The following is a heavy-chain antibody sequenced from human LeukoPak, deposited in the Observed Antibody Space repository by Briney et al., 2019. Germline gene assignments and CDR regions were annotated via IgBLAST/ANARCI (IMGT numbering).Heavy chain of an antibody. J-gene: IGHJ6*02. CDR3: AKGGYCSSTSCQTLSYYYYGMDV. CDR2: ISGSGGST. CDR1: GFTFSSYA. Sequence: QPGGSLRLSCAASGFTFSSYAMSWVRQAPGKGLEWVSAISGSGGSTYYADSVKGRFTISRDNSKNTLYLQMNSLRAEDTAVYYCAKGGYCSSTSCQTLSYYYYGMDVWGQGTTVTVSS. D-gene: IGHD2-2*01. V-gene: IGHV3-23*01.